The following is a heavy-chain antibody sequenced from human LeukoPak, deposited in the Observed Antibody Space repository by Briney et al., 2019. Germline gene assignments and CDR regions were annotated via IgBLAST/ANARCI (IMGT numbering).Heavy chain of an antibody. Sequence: GGSLRLSCAASGFTFSSYGMHWVRQAPGKGLEWVAVISYDGSNKYYADSVKGRFTISRDNSKNTLYLQMNSLRAEDTAVYYCAKELVGGLVSYGEGMDVWGQGTTVTVSS. CDR1: GFTFSSYG. J-gene: IGHJ6*02. CDR3: AKELVGGLVSYGEGMDV. D-gene: IGHD3/OR15-3a*01. CDR2: ISYDGSNK. V-gene: IGHV3-30*18.